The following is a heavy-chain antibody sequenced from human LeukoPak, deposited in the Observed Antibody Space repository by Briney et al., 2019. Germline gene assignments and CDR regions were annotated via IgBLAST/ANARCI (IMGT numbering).Heavy chain of an antibody. J-gene: IGHJ4*02. V-gene: IGHV3-43D*03. CDR3: AREFDGSGSYWLGYYFDY. CDR1: GFTFDAYT. Sequence: GGSLRLSCAASGFTFDAYTIHWVRQAPGKGLEWVSLISWDGGSTYYADSVKGRFTISRDNAKNSLYLQMNSLRAEDTAVYYCAREFDGSGSYWLGYYFDYWGQGTLVTVSS. D-gene: IGHD3-10*01. CDR2: ISWDGGST.